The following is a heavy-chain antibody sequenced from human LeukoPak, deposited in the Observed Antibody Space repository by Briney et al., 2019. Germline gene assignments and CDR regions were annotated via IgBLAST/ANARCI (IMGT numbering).Heavy chain of an antibody. CDR3: ARGHDYSNFEG. D-gene: IGHD4-11*01. V-gene: IGHV4-59*11. CDR2: IYYSGST. J-gene: IGHJ4*02. Sequence: SETLSLTCTVSGGSISSHYWSWIRQPPGKGLEWIGYIYYSGSTNYNPSLKSRVTISVDTSKNQFSLKLSSVTAADTAVYYCARGHDYSNFEGWGQGTLVTVSS. CDR1: GGSISSHY.